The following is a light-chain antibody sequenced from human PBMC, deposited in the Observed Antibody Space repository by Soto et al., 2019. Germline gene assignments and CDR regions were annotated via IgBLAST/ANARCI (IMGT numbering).Light chain of an antibody. V-gene: IGLV2-8*01. Sequence: QSVLTQPPSASGSPGQSVTISCTGTSSDVGAYNYVSWYQQYPGKAPKLMIYEVSKRPSGVPDRFSGSKSGKTASLTVSGLXPEXEADYYCTSYAGSDIWVFGGGTKLTVL. J-gene: IGLJ3*02. CDR2: EVS. CDR3: TSYAGSDIWV. CDR1: SSDVGAYNY.